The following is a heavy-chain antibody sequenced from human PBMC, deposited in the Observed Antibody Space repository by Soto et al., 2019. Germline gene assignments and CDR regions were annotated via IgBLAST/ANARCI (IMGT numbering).Heavy chain of an antibody. D-gene: IGHD6-13*01. CDR1: GGTFSGYY. J-gene: IGHJ4*02. Sequence: PSETLSLTCAVYGGTFSGYYWSWIRQPPGKGLEWIGEINHSGSTNYNPSLKSRVTISVDTSKNQFSLKLSSVTAADTAVYYCARVVRSIAAALDYWGQGTLVTVSS. CDR2: INHSGST. V-gene: IGHV4-34*01. CDR3: ARVVRSIAAALDY.